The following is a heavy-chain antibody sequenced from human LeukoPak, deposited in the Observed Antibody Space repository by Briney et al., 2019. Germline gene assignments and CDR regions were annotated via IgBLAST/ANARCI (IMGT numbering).Heavy chain of an antibody. CDR1: GYSFTSYW. V-gene: IGHV5-51*01. Sequence: GESLKISCKGSGYSFTSYWIGWVRQMPGKGLGWMGIIDSGDSDTRYSPSFQGQVTISADKSISTAYLQWRSLKASDTAMYYGATTQHDSSGYYSDYSGEGNLVTVSS. D-gene: IGHD3-22*01. CDR2: IDSGDSDT. CDR3: ATTQHDSSGYYSDY. J-gene: IGHJ4*02.